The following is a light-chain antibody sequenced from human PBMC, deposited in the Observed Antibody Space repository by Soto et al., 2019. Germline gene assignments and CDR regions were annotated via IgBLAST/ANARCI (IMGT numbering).Light chain of an antibody. CDR3: QRYGTSLPLT. Sequence: EIVLTQSPGTLSLSPGDRATLSCRASQRVSSNYLAWYQQKPGQAPRLLIYGASSRATGIPDRFSGSGSGTDFTLTISRLEPEDCAVYYCQRYGTSLPLTFGGGTKVEIK. CDR2: GAS. CDR1: QRVSSNY. V-gene: IGKV3-20*01. J-gene: IGKJ4*01.